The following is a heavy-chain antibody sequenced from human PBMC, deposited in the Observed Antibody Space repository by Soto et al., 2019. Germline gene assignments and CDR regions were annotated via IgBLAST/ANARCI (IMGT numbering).Heavy chain of an antibody. Sequence: QVQLVQSGAEVKKPGASVKVSCKASGYTFTSYAMHWVRQAPGQRLEWMGWINAGNGNTKYSQKFQGRVTITRDTAASTAYRELSSLRSEDTAVYYCARGLHVVPAAIRRFDYWGQGTLVTVSS. CDR1: GYTFTSYA. CDR2: INAGNGNT. CDR3: ARGLHVVPAAIRRFDY. D-gene: IGHD2-2*01. V-gene: IGHV1-3*01. J-gene: IGHJ4*02.